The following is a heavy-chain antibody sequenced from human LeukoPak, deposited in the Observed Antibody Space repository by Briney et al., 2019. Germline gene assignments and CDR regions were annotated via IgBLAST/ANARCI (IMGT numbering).Heavy chain of an antibody. CDR2: MNTDGSTT. V-gene: IGHV3-74*01. D-gene: IGHD3-22*01. Sequence: GGSLRLSCVASGFTFSSYWMHWVRHAPGKGLVWVSGMNTDGSTTRHADSVKGRFTISRDNAKNTLYLQMNSLRAEDTAVYYCTRGYTSGYFFVYWGQGTLVTVSS. J-gene: IGHJ4*02. CDR3: TRGYTSGYFFVY. CDR1: GFTFSSYW.